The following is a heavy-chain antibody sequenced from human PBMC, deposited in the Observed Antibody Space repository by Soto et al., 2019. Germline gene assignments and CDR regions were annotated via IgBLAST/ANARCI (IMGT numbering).Heavy chain of an antibody. J-gene: IGHJ4*02. D-gene: IGHD6-19*01. CDR2: IWYDGGNK. V-gene: IGHV3-33*01. CDR3: ERAGQWLPRDGLRSSYYFDY. Sequence: QVQLVESGGGVVQPGRSLRLSCAASGFNFSSYVMHWVRQAPGKGLEWVAVIWYDGGNKYYADSVKGRFTISRDNSKNTLYLQMNCLRAEYTAVYYCERAGQWLPRDGLRSSYYFDYWGQGTLVTVSS. CDR1: GFNFSSYV.